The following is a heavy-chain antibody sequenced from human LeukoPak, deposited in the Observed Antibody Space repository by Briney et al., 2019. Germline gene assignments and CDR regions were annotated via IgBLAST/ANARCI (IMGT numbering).Heavy chain of an antibody. V-gene: IGHV3-23*01. J-gene: IGHJ4*02. D-gene: IGHD3-16*01. CDR2: VNADGDQT. CDR1: GFTFSNAW. CDR3: AKDDTMITPSDFDF. Sequence: GGSLRLSCAASGFTFSNAWMSWVRQAPGKGLEWVSTVNADGDQTYYADSVRGRFTISRDTSKNTVSLQMNNLRIEDTATYFCAKDDTMITPSDFDFWGQGTLVAVSS.